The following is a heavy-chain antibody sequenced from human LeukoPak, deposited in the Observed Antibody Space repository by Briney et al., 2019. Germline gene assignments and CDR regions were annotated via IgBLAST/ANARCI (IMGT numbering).Heavy chain of an antibody. V-gene: IGHV1-8*01. J-gene: IGHJ5*02. Sequence: ASVKVSCKASGYTFTSYDINWVRQATGQGLEWMGWMNPNSGNTGYAQKLQGRITMTRNTSISTAYMELSSLRSDDTAVYYCARGPREGRFDPWGQGTLVTVSS. CDR3: ARGPREGRFDP. CDR2: MNPNSGNT. CDR1: GYTFTSYD.